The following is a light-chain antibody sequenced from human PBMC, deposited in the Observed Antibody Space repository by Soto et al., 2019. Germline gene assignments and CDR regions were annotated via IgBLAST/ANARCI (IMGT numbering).Light chain of an antibody. V-gene: IGLV2-8*01. Sequence: ALTQPPSASGSPGQSVTISCTGTSSDVGHYDYVSWYQQHPGKAPKLMIYEVSKRPSGVPDRFSGSKFGYTASLTVSGPQAEDEADYYCSSYGGSNNLVFGGGTKLTVL. J-gene: IGLJ2*01. CDR1: SSDVGHYDY. CDR2: EVS. CDR3: SSYGGSNNLV.